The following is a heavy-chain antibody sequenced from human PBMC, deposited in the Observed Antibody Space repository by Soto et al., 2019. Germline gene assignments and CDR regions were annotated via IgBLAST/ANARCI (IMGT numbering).Heavy chain of an antibody. Sequence: DVQLVDSGGGLVKPGGSLRLSCGASGFSFSYYSMNWVRQAPGKGLEWVSSISSSSTYINYADDLKGRFRISRENSNNTLFALMSSLTAEDTAVYSCARGDGTGLYGSSWSPLYWGQGILVTVSS. CDR1: GFSFSYYS. CDR2: ISSSSTYI. J-gene: IGHJ4*02. V-gene: IGHV3-21*02. CDR3: ARGDGTGLYGSSWSPLY. D-gene: IGHD6-13*01.